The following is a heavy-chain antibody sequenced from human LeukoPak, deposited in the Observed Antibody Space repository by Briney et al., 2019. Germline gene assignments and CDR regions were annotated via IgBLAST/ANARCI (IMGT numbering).Heavy chain of an antibody. V-gene: IGHV4-34*01. J-gene: IGHJ3*02. D-gene: IGHD3-10*01. CDR3: GRASKREGLLGARVRAFDI. CDR2: INHSGST. Sequence: SETMSLTCAVYGGSFSGYYWSWIRQPPGKGLEWIEEINHSGSTNYNPSLKSRVTISVDTSKNQFSLKLSSVTAADTAVYYCGRASKREGLLGARVRAFDIWGQGTMVTVSS. CDR1: GGSFSGYY.